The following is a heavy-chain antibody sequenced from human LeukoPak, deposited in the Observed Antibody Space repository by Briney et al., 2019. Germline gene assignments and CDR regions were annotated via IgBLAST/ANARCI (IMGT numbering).Heavy chain of an antibody. CDR2: IIPIFGTA. Sequence: ASVKVSCKASGGTFSSYAISWVRQAPGQGLEWMGGIIPIFGTANYAQKFQGRVTMTRDTSTSTVYMELSSLRSEDTAVYYCAREAREVITVTTPSGYFDYWGQGTLVTVSS. CDR1: GGTFSSYA. CDR3: AREAREVITVTTPSGYFDY. V-gene: IGHV1-69*05. D-gene: IGHD4-17*01. J-gene: IGHJ4*02.